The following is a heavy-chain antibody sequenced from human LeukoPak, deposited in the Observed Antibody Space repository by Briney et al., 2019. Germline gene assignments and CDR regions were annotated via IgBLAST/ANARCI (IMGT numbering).Heavy chain of an antibody. CDR1: GGSISTYY. J-gene: IGHJ5*02. D-gene: IGHD3-16*01. Sequence: PSETLSLTCTVSGGSISTYYWSWIRQPPGKGLEWIGHVFHTGSARYNPSLTSRVTISVDTSNNQFSLTLHSVTAADTAIYYCARRLRAESDASPDNWIGPWGQGALVTVSS. CDR3: ARRLRAESDASPDNWIGP. CDR2: VFHTGSA. V-gene: IGHV4-59*08.